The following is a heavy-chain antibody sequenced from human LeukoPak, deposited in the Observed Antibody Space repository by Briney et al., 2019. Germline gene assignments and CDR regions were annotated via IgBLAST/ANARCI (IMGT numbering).Heavy chain of an antibody. Sequence: PGGSLRLSCAASGFTFSSYSMNWVRQAPGKGLEWVSSISSSSSYIHYADSVKGRFTISRDNAKNSLYLQMNSLRAEDTAVYYCARDLGNEYDFWSGYYTYYGMDVWGQGTTVTVSS. D-gene: IGHD3-3*01. CDR3: ARDLGNEYDFWSGYYTYYGMDV. CDR2: ISSSSSYI. J-gene: IGHJ6*02. V-gene: IGHV3-21*01. CDR1: GFTFSSYS.